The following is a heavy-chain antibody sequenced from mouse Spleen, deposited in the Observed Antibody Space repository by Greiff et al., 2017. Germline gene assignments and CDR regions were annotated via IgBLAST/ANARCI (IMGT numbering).Heavy chain of an antibody. D-gene: IGHD2-4*01. V-gene: IGHV1-69*01. J-gene: IGHJ3*01. Sequence: QVQLQQPGAELVMPGASVKLSCKASGYTFTSYWMHWVKQRPGQGLEWIGEIDPSDSYTNYNQKFKGKATLTVDKSSSTAYMQLSSLTSEDSAVYYCARLNYDYDPFAYWGQGTLVTVSA. CDR3: ARLNYDYDPFAY. CDR2: IDPSDSYT. CDR1: GYTFTSYW.